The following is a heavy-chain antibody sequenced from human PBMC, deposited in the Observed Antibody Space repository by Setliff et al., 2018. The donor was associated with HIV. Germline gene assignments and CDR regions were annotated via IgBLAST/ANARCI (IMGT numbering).Heavy chain of an antibody. J-gene: IGHJ6*02. D-gene: IGHD3-10*01. CDR3: AKSAGDPNYYYYGMDV. Sequence: SLRLSCAASGFTFDDYAMHWVRQAPGKGLEWVSGISWNSGSIGYADSVKGRFTISRDNAKNSLYLQMNSLRAEDTALYYCAKSAGDPNYYYYGMDVWGQGTMVTVSS. CDR1: GFTFDDYA. CDR2: ISWNSGSI. V-gene: IGHV3-9*01.